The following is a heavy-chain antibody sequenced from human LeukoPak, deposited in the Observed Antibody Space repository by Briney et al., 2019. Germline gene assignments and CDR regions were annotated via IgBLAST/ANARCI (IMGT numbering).Heavy chain of an antibody. CDR2: IYYSGST. Sequence: PSETLSLTCTVSGGSISSYYWSWIRQPAGKGLEWIGYIYYSGSTNYNPSLKSRVTISVDTSKNQFSLKLSSVTAADTAVYYCARALTGTTGDWFDPWGQGTLVTVSS. D-gene: IGHD1-20*01. V-gene: IGHV4-59*01. CDR1: GGSISSYY. J-gene: IGHJ5*02. CDR3: ARALTGTTGDWFDP.